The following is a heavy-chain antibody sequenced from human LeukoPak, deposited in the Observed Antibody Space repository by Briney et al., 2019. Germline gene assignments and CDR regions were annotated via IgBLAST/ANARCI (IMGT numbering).Heavy chain of an antibody. Sequence: GGSLRLSCAASGFTFSSYSMNWVRQAPGKGLEWVSYISSSGSTIYYADSVKGRFTISRDNAKNSLYLQMNSLRSEDTAVYYCARFGPIAVAGSGRMDVWGKGTTVTISS. D-gene: IGHD6-19*01. CDR1: GFTFSSYS. CDR3: ARFGPIAVAGSGRMDV. J-gene: IGHJ6*04. CDR2: ISSSGSTI. V-gene: IGHV3-48*04.